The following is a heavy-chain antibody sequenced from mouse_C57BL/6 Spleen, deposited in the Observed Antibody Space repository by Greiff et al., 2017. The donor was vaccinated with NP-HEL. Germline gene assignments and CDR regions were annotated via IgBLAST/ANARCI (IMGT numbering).Heavy chain of an antibody. D-gene: IGHD1-1*01. CDR3: ARCLNYDSSYGNYAMDY. Sequence: QVQLQQPGAELVKPGASVKLSCKASGYTFTSYWMHWVKQRPGQGLEWIGMIHPNSGSTNYNEKFKSKATLTVDKSSSTAYMQLSSLTSEDSAVYYCARCLNYDSSYGNYAMDYWGQGTSVTVSS. CDR1: GYTFTSYW. CDR2: IHPNSGST. V-gene: IGHV1-64*01. J-gene: IGHJ4*01.